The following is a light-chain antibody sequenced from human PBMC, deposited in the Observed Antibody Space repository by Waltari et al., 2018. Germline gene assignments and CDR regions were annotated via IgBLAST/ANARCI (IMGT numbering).Light chain of an antibody. Sequence: NQLTQSPSSLSASVGDRVTIPCRASQAISGYLAWYQQKPGKAPKLLIYAASTLQSGVPSRCSGSGSGTDFTLTISSLQPEDFATYYCQQLKSYPITFGQGTRLEIK. J-gene: IGKJ5*01. CDR3: QQLKSYPIT. CDR1: QAISGY. V-gene: IGKV1-9*01. CDR2: AAS.